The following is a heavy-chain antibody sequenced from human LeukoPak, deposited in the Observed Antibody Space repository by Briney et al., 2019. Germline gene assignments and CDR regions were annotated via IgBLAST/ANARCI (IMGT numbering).Heavy chain of an antibody. Sequence: QSGGSLRLSCAASGFTFSTYGMSWVRQAPGKGREWVSAVSGNGASTYYADSVKGRFTISRDNAKNSLYLQMNSLRAEDTAVYYCARAGGSSYCYYYGMDVWAKGPRSPSP. CDR2: VSGNGAST. D-gene: IGHD2-15*01. J-gene: IGHJ6*02. CDR3: ARAGGSSYCYYYGMDV. CDR1: GFTFSTYG. V-gene: IGHV3-23*01.